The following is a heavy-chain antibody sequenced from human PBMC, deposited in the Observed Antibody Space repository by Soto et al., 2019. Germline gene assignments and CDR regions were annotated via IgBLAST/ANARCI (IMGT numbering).Heavy chain of an antibody. CDR3: AIRASYYDSSGYFDY. D-gene: IGHD3-22*01. V-gene: IGHV3-74*01. Sequence: GGSLRLSCAASGFTFSSYWMHWVRQAPGKGLVWVSRINSDGISTSYADSVKGRFTISRDNAKNTLYLQMNSLRAEDTAVYYCAIRASYYDSSGYFDYWGQGTLVTVSS. CDR2: INSDGIST. J-gene: IGHJ4*02. CDR1: GFTFSSYW.